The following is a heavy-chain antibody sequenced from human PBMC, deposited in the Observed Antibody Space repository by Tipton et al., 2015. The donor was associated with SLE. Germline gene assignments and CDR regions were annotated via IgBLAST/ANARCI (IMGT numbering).Heavy chain of an antibody. CDR2: ISGSDDYT. J-gene: IGHJ4*02. CDR3: ATDTSYY. CDR1: GFTFGSYA. Sequence: SLRLSCTASGFTFGSYAMTWVRQAPGKGLEWVSAISGSDDYTYYANSVKGRFTISRDNSKNTLYLQINTLRADDTAVYYCATDTSYYWGQGTLVTVSS. D-gene: IGHD3-16*01. V-gene: IGHV3-23*01.